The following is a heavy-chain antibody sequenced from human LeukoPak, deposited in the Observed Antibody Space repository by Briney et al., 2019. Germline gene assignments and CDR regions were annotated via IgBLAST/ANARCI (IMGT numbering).Heavy chain of an antibody. CDR2: ISYEGSNK. CDR3: AKASGYGSSDFDY. CDR1: GFTFTSYG. V-gene: IGHV3-30*18. Sequence: GGSLTLSCAASGFTFTSYGIHCVRQATRKGREWVAFISYEGSNKLYTHSVKGRFTVSRDNSKNTVYLEMNSLRAEDTAIYYCAKASGYGSSDFDYWGQGTLVTVSS. D-gene: IGHD3-10*01. J-gene: IGHJ4*02.